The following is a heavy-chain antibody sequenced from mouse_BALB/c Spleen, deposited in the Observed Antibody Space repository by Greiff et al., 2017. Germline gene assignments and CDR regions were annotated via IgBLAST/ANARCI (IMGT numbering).Heavy chain of an antibody. D-gene: IGHD1-2*01. J-gene: IGHJ3*01. CDR2: ISYSGST. CDR1: GDSITSGY. CDR3: ARSQLLRLREAWFAY. Sequence: EVKLQESGPSLVKPSQTLSLTCSVTGDSITSGYWNWIRKFPGNKLEYMGYISYSGSTYYNPSLKSRISITRDTSKNQYYLQLNSVTTEDTATYYCARSQLLRLREAWFAYWGQGTLVTVSA. V-gene: IGHV3-8*02.